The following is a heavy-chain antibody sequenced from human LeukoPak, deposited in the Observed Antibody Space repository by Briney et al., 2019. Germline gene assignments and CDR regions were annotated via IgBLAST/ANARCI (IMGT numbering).Heavy chain of an antibody. J-gene: IGHJ6*02. CDR1: GFTFGGSA. Sequence: PGGSRKLSCAASGFTFGGSAMHWVRQASGKGLEWVGRIRSKANSYAAAHAASVKGRFTISRDDSKNTAYLQTNSLKTEDTAVYYCTRTTVTSDNYYYGMDVWGQGTTVTVSS. V-gene: IGHV3-73*01. CDR3: TRTTVTSDNYYYGMDV. D-gene: IGHD4-17*01. CDR2: IRSKANSYAA.